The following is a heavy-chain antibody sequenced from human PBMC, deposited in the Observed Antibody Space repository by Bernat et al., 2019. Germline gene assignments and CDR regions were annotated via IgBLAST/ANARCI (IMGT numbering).Heavy chain of an antibody. Sequence: QVQLVQSGAEVKKPGASVKVSCKASGYTFTGYYMHWVRQAPGQGLEWMGWINPNSGGTNYAQKFQGWVTMTRDTSISTAYMELSRLRSDDTAVYYCARAPPDIVATIGPKGGYYYYGMDVWGQGTTVTVSS. CDR1: GYTFTGYY. V-gene: IGHV1-2*04. CDR3: ARAPPDIVATIGPKGGYYYYGMDV. J-gene: IGHJ6*02. D-gene: IGHD5-12*01. CDR2: INPNSGGT.